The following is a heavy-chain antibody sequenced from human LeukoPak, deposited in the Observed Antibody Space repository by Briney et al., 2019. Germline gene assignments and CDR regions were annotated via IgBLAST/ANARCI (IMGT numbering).Heavy chain of an antibody. CDR3: ANCYDSSGFFAY. Sequence: ASVKVSCKGSGYTFTKYAISWVRQAPGQGLEYMGWIDTNTGNPTYAQGFTGRFVFSLDTSVSTAYLQISSLKAEDSAIYFCANCYDSSGFFAYWGQGTLVAVSS. CDR2: IDTNTGNP. J-gene: IGHJ4*02. CDR1: GYTFTKYA. D-gene: IGHD3-22*01. V-gene: IGHV7-4-1*02.